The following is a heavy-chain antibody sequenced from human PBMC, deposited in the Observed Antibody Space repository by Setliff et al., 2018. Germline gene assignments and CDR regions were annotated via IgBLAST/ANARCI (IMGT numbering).Heavy chain of an antibody. J-gene: IGHJ6*03. D-gene: IGHD3-10*01. CDR3: ARALLWFGEGMDV. CDR1: GGSIKSGSYY. V-gene: IGHV4-61*02. Sequence: PSETLSLTCTVSGGSIKSGSYYWSWIRQPAGKGLEWIGRIYASGYTNYNPSLKSRVTMSVDTSNNQFSLKLTSVTAADTAIYYCARALLWFGEGMDVWGKGTTVTVSS. CDR2: IYASGYT.